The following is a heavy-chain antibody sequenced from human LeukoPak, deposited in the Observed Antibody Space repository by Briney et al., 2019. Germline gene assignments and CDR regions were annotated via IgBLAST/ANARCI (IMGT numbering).Heavy chain of an antibody. CDR3: TTGPDYYNSSSYYSRY. V-gene: IGHV4-34*04. CDR1: GGSFRGYY. J-gene: IGHJ4*02. Sequence: SETLSLTCAVYGGSFRGYYWSWIRQPPGKGLEWIGEINHGGNIKHNPSLKSRATISVDTSKNQFSLRLSSVTAADTAVYYCTTGPDYYNSSSYYSRYWGQGTLVTVSS. D-gene: IGHD3-22*01. CDR2: INHGGNI.